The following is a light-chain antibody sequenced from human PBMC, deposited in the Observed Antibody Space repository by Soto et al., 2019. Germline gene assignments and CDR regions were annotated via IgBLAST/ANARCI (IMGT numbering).Light chain of an antibody. CDR3: QQYAGSRT. J-gene: IGKJ1*01. V-gene: IGKV3-20*01. CDR1: QSVSSSS. Sequence: EIVLTQSPGTLSLSPGERATLSCRASQSVSSSSLAWYQQNPGQAPRLLIYGASSRATGIPDRFSGSGSGTDFTLTISRLEPEDFAVYYCQQYAGSRTFGQGTKVDIK. CDR2: GAS.